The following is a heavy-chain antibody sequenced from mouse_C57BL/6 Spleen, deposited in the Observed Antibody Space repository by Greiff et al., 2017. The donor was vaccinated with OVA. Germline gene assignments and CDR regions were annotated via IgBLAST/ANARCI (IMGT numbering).Heavy chain of an antibody. CDR3: VRPDYYGSSLGFAY. D-gene: IGHD1-1*01. J-gene: IGHJ3*01. CDR2: IRSKSNNYAT. V-gene: IGHV10-1*01. CDR1: GFSFNTYA. Sequence: EVQGVESGGGLVQPKGSLKLSCAASGFSFNTYAMNWVRQAPGKGWEWVARIRSKSNNYATYYADSVKDRFTMSRDDSESMLYLQMNNLKTEDTAMYYCVRPDYYGSSLGFAYWGQGTLVTVSA.